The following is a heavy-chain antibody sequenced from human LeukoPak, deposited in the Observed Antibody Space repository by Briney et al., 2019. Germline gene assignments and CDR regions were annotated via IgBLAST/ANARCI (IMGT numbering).Heavy chain of an antibody. CDR1: GFTFSSYG. V-gene: IGHV3-30*18. Sequence: GGSLRLSCAASGFTFSSYGMHWVRQAPSKGLEWVAVISYDGSNKYYADSVKGRFTISRDNSKNTLYLQMNSLGAEDTAVYYCAKAQDGDYVDYWGQGTLVTVSS. CDR2: ISYDGSNK. J-gene: IGHJ4*02. D-gene: IGHD4-17*01. CDR3: AKAQDGDYVDY.